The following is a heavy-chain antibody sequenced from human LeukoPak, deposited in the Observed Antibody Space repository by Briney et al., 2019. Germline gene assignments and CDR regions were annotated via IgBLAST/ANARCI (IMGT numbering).Heavy chain of an antibody. J-gene: IGHJ3*01. V-gene: IGHV4-59*08. D-gene: IGHD2/OR15-2a*01. CDR2: VFYSEGT. Sequence: PSETLSLTCTVSTSHYFWGWVRQPPGKGLEWIGNVFYSEGTSYNPSLEGRVTISEDKSKNQISLTLTSVTAADTATYYCASMGFKYGNVFDFWGPGTMVTVSS. CDR1: TSHYF. CDR3: ASMGFKYGNVFDF.